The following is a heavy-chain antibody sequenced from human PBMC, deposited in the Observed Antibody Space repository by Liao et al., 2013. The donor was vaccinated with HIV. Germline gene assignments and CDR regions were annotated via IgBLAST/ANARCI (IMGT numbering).Heavy chain of an antibody. CDR3: ARGRYCSSISCYSEFHFDY. CDR1: GASFSDHS. D-gene: IGHD2-2*01. Sequence: QVQLQQWGAGPLKPSETLSLTCAVYGASFSDHSWSWIRQPPGKGLEWIGEINHSGSTTYNPSLKSRLTISVDTSKNQISLRLTSLTAADTAVYFCARGRYCSSISCYSEFHFDYWGQGTLVTVSS. J-gene: IGHJ4*02. CDR2: INHSGST. V-gene: IGHV4-34*02.